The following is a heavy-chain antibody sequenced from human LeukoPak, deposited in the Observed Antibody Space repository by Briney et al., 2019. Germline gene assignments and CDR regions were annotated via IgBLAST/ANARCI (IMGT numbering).Heavy chain of an antibody. CDR1: GFTFSSYS. CDR2: ISDSGNT. Sequence: GGSLRLSCVGSGFTFSSYSMNWVRQAPGKGLEWVSAISDSGNTYHADSVKGRFTISRDSSKNTLFLQMNRLRPEDAAVYYCAKAPVTTCRGAYCYPFDYWGQGTLVTVSS. J-gene: IGHJ4*02. V-gene: IGHV3-23*01. D-gene: IGHD2-21*01. CDR3: AKAPVTTCRGAYCYPFDY.